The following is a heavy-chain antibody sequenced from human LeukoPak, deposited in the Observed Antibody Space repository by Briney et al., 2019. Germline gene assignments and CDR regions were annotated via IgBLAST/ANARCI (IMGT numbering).Heavy chain of an antibody. Sequence: SGGSLRLSCAASGFTFDDYAMPWVRQAPGKGLEWVSGISWNSGSIGYADSVKGRFTISRDNAKNSLYLQMNSLRAEDTALYYCAKDIRPKPQKSGSYLPRILDFDYWGQGTLVTVSS. CDR1: GFTFDDYA. CDR3: AKDIRPKPQKSGSYLPRILDFDY. V-gene: IGHV3-9*01. J-gene: IGHJ4*02. D-gene: IGHD1-26*01. CDR2: ISWNSGSI.